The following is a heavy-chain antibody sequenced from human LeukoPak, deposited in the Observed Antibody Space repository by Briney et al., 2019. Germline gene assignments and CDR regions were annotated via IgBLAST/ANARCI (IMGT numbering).Heavy chain of an antibody. CDR3: ARDGDMTYYDILTGYYAAFDI. D-gene: IGHD3-9*01. Sequence: ASVRVSCKASGYTFANYYMHWVRQAPGQGLEWMGIINPSGGSTSYAQKFQGRVTMTRDTSTSTVYMELSSLRSEDTAVYYCARDGDMTYYDILTGYYAAFDIWGQGTMVTVSS. J-gene: IGHJ3*02. CDR1: GYTFANYY. V-gene: IGHV1-46*01. CDR2: INPSGGST.